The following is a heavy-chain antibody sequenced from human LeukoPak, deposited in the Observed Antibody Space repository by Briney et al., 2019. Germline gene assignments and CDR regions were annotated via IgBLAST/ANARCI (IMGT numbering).Heavy chain of an antibody. CDR3: ARLNKHYYYGMDV. CDR1: GGSISSYY. Sequence: KPSETLSLTCTVSGGSISSYYWSWIRQPPGKGLEWIGYIYYSGSTNYNPSLKSRVTISVDTSKNQFSLKLSSVTAAGTAVYYCARLNKHYYYGMDVWGQGTTVTVSS. D-gene: IGHD1/OR15-1a*01. J-gene: IGHJ6*02. V-gene: IGHV4-59*01. CDR2: IYYSGST.